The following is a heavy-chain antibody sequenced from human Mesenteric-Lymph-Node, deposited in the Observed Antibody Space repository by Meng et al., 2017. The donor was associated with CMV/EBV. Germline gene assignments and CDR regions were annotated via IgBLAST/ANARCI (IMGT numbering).Heavy chain of an antibody. D-gene: IGHD5-12*01. CDR3: SYSYRPTGYDLDF. Sequence: PGFSFSHAWMSWVRQAPGKGLEWVGRIKSKHDGETTHYAASVEGRFTISRDDSKYTLYLQMNSLKTEDTAVYFCSYSYRPTGYDLDFWGQGALVTVSS. CDR1: GFSFSHAW. CDR2: IKSKHDGETT. J-gene: IGHJ4*02. V-gene: IGHV3-15*05.